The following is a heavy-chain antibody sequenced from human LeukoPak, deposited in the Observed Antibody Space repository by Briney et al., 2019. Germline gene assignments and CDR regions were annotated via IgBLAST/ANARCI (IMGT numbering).Heavy chain of an antibody. CDR3: AREDGVGSDYGDYGGRAAFDI. D-gene: IGHD4-17*01. V-gene: IGHV4-30-4*01. J-gene: IGHJ3*02. Sequence: SETLSLTCTVSGGSISSGDYYWSWIRQPPGKGLEWFGYIYYSGSTYYNPSLKSRVTISVDTSKNQFSLKLSSVTAADTAVYYCAREDGVGSDYGDYGGRAAFDIWGQGTMVTVSS. CDR1: GGSISSGDYY. CDR2: IYYSGST.